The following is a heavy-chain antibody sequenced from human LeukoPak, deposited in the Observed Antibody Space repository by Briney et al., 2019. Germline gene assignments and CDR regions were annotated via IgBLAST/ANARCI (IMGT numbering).Heavy chain of an antibody. V-gene: IGHV3-30*02. CDR1: GFTFSSYG. J-gene: IGHJ6*03. CDR2: IRYDGSNK. D-gene: IGHD3-9*01. Sequence: GGSLRLSCAASGFTFSSYGMHWVRQAPGKGLEWVAFIRYDGSNKYYADSVKGRFTISRDNSKNTLYLQMNSLRAEDTAVYYCAKDSYYDILTGPKNYYYMDVWGKGTTVTISS. CDR3: AKDSYYDILTGPKNYYYMDV.